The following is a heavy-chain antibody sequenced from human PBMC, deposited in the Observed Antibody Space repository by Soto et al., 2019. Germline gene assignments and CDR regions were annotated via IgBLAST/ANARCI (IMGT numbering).Heavy chain of an antibody. CDR2: ISGSGGST. CDR1: GFTFSSYA. J-gene: IGHJ4*02. V-gene: IGHV3-23*01. Sequence: EVQLLESGGGLVQPGGSLRLSCAASGFTFSSYAMSWVRQAPGKGLEWVSVISGSGGSTYYADSVKGRFTISRDNSKNTLDRQKNSLRAEDTAVYYGAKRGAGHYFDYWGQGTLVTVSS. D-gene: IGHD6-19*01. CDR3: AKRGAGHYFDY.